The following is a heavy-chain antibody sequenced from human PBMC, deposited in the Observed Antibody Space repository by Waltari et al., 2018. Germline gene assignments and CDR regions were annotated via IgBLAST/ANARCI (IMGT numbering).Heavy chain of an antibody. CDR2: FDPENGET. CDR3: ATVSGGSYWYFDL. D-gene: IGHD3-16*01. CDR1: GYTLTDLS. V-gene: IGHV1-24*01. J-gene: IGHJ2*01. Sequence: QVQLVQSGAEVKKPGASVKVSCKVSGYTLTDLSMHWVRQAPGKGLEWMGGFDPENGETIYAQKFQGRVTMTEETSTDTAYMELSSLRSEDTAVYYCATVSGGSYWYFDLWGRGTLVTVSS.